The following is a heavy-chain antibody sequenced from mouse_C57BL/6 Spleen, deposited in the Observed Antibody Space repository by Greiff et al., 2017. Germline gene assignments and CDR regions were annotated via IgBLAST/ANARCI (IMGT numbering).Heavy chain of an antibody. Sequence: EVQRVESGGGLVKPGGSLKLSCAASGFTFSSYAMSWVRQTPEKRLEWVATISDGGSYTYYPDNVKGRFTISRDNAKNNLYLQMSHLKSEDTAMYYCARDRDSNYELWYFDVWGTGTTVTVSS. CDR2: ISDGGSYT. V-gene: IGHV5-4*01. J-gene: IGHJ1*03. D-gene: IGHD2-5*01. CDR1: GFTFSSYA. CDR3: ARDRDSNYELWYFDV.